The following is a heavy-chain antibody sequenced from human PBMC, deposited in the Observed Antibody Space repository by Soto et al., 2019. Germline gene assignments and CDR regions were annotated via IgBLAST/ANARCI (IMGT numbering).Heavy chain of an antibody. D-gene: IGHD4-17*01. CDR3: ARDGTEYYGEYYDY. V-gene: IGHV3-11*01. Sequence: QVQLVESGGGLVKPGGSLRLSCATSGFTFSDYYMSWIRQAPGKGLEWVSYIVTRGNTKYYADTVRGRFTISRDNAKNSLYLQTNSLRADDTAVYYCARDGTEYYGEYYDYWGQGIPVTVSS. J-gene: IGHJ4*02. CDR2: IVTRGNTK. CDR1: GFTFSDYY.